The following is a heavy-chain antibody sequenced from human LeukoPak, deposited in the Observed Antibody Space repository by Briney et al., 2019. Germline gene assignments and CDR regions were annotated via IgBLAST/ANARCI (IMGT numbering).Heavy chain of an antibody. CDR3: ARGAVAGTY. CDR1: GGSFSGYY. D-gene: IGHD6-19*01. Sequence: SXTLSLACAVYGGSFSGYYWSWIRQPPGKGLEWIGEVSHSGSTNYNPSLKSRVTISVDTSKNQFSLKLSSVTAADTAVYYCARGAVAGTYWGQGTLVTVSS. CDR2: VSHSGST. V-gene: IGHV4-34*01. J-gene: IGHJ4*02.